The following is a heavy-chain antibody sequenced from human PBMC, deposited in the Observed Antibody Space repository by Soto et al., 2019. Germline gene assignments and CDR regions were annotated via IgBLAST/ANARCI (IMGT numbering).Heavy chain of an antibody. J-gene: IGHJ6*02. CDR2: IYYSGST. V-gene: IGHV4-59*01. CDR1: GGSISSYY. D-gene: IGHD3-9*01. Sequence: SETLSLTCTVSGGSISSYYWSWIRQPPGKGLEWIGYIYYSGSTNYNPSLKSRVTISVDTSKNQFSLKLSSVTAADTAVYYCARETALRYFDGYYGMDVWGQGTTVTVSS. CDR3: ARETALRYFDGYYGMDV.